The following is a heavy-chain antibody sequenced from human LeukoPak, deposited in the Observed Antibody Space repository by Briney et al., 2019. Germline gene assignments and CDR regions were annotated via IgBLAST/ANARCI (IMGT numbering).Heavy chain of an antibody. CDR1: GFTFSSYG. V-gene: IGHV3-33*01. Sequence: PGRSLRRSCAASGFTFSSYGMDWVRQAPGKGLEWVAVIWYDGSNKYYADSVKGRFTISRDNSKNTLYLQMNSLRAEDTAVYYCARLGIAVAGTEEGAFDIWGQGTMVTVSS. CDR2: IWYDGSNK. D-gene: IGHD6-19*01. J-gene: IGHJ3*02. CDR3: ARLGIAVAGTEEGAFDI.